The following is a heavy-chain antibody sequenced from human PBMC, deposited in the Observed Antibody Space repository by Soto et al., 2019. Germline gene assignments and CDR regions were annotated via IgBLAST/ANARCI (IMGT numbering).Heavy chain of an antibody. D-gene: IGHD6-13*01. CDR3: TIDPGYNRRWYRDY. J-gene: IGHJ4*02. V-gene: IGHV1-3*01. Sequence: HVQLVQSGAEVKKPGASVKVSCKASGYTFTGYAMHWVRQAPGQRLEWMGWINAGNGNTKYSQKFQGRVTITSDTSVSRAYMELRSLRSEDTAVYYCTIDPGYNRRWYRDYWGQGTLVTVSP. CDR2: INAGNGNT. CDR1: GYTFTGYA.